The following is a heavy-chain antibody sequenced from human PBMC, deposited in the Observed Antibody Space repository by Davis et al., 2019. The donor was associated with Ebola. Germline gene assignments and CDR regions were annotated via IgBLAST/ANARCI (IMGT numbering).Heavy chain of an antibody. CDR3: TRDQFRSAWYGIDY. J-gene: IGHJ4*02. CDR1: GYTFTDYH. V-gene: IGHV1-2*05. D-gene: IGHD6-19*01. CDR2: IDPNSGST. Sequence: ASVKVSCKASGYTFTDYHIHWVRQAHGQGLEWMGRIDPNSGSTIYAEKFQGRATVTRDTPISTAYMELSSLRSDDTGVYYCTRDQFRSAWYGIDYWGQGTLVTVSS.